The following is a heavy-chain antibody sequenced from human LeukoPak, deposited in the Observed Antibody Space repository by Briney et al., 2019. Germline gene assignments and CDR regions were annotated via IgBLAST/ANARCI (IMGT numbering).Heavy chain of an antibody. CDR3: ARGLSRRYCSSTSCNWFDP. CDR2: INPNSGGT. Sequence: GASVKVSCKASGYTFTGYYMHWVRQAPGQGLEWMGWINPNSGGTNYAQKFQGRVTMTRDTSISTAYMELSSLRSEDTAVYYCARGLSRRYCSSTSCNWFDPWGQGTLVTVSS. CDR1: GYTFTGYY. V-gene: IGHV1-2*02. J-gene: IGHJ5*02. D-gene: IGHD2-2*01.